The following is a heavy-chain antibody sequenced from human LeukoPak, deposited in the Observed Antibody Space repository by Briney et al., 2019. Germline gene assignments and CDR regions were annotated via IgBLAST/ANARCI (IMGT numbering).Heavy chain of an antibody. D-gene: IGHD6-6*01. CDR3: ARGHSTSSSYFCNGMDV. Sequence: SETLSLTCTVSGGSLNNYYWTWIRQPPGRGLEWIGHIYYSGSTYYNPSLKSRVTISVDTSKNQFTLKLSSVTAADTAVYYCARGHSTSSSYFCNGMDVWGQGTTVTVSS. V-gene: IGHV4-59*12. CDR1: GGSLNNYY. CDR2: IYYSGST. J-gene: IGHJ6*02.